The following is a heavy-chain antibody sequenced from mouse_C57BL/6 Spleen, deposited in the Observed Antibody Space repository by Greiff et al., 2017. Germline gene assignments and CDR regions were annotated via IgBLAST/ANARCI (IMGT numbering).Heavy chain of an antibody. CDR2: IDPEDGET. V-gene: IGHV14-2*01. J-gene: IGHJ4*01. D-gene: IGHD2-1*01. Sequence: VQLQQSGAELVKPGASVKLSCTASGFNIKDYYMHWVKQRTEQGLEWIGRIDPEDGETKYAPKFQGKATIPADTSSTASSLQLRSLTSEDPAVYYCARGGNGNPYAVDFWGPGTSVTVSS. CDR1: GFNIKDYY. CDR3: ARGGNGNPYAVDF.